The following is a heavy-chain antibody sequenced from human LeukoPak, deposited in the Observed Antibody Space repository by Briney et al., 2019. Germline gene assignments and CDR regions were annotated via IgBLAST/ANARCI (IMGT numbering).Heavy chain of an antibody. J-gene: IGHJ5*02. D-gene: IGHD2-15*01. CDR1: GGSFSGYY. V-gene: IGHV4-34*01. Sequence: SETLSLTCAVYGGSFSGYYWSWIRQPPGKGLEWIGEINHSGSTNYNPSLKSRVTISVDTSKNQFSLKLSSVTAADTAVYYCARGLRVAFNWFDPWGQGTLVTVSS. CDR2: INHSGST. CDR3: ARGLRVAFNWFDP.